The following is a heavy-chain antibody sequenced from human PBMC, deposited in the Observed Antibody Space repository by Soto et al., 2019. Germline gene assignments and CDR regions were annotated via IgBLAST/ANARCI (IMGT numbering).Heavy chain of an antibody. V-gene: IGHV3-21*01. CDR1: GFTFSSYS. J-gene: IGHJ6*03. D-gene: IGHD3-10*01. Sequence: GGSLRLSCAASGFTFSSYSMHWVRQAPGKGLEWVSFISSSGDYTSYADSVKGRFTISRDNANNSLYLQMNSLRAEDTAVYYCARISHFGSGTFPMRNYYYMDVWGKGTTVTVSS. CDR3: ARISHFGSGTFPMRNYYYMDV. CDR2: ISSSGDYT.